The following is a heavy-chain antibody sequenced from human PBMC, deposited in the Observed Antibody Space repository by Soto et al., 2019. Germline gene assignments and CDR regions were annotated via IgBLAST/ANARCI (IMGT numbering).Heavy chain of an antibody. J-gene: IGHJ6*02. CDR1: GCSISSYY. Sequence: PSETLSLTCTVSGCSISSYYWSWIRQPPGKGLEWIGYIYYSGSTNYNPSLKSRVTISVDTSKNQFSLKLSSVTAADTAVYYCARGAHSYDYYYGMDVWGQGTTVTVSS. CDR2: IYYSGST. V-gene: IGHV4-59*01. D-gene: IGHD5-18*01. CDR3: ARGAHSYDYYYGMDV.